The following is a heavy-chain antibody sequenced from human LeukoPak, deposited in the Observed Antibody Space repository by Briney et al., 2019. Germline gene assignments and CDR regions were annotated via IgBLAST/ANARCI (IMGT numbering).Heavy chain of an antibody. Sequence: PSETLSLTCVASGGSISSSDWWSWVRQPPGKGLEWIGEIYHRRATNYNPSLKSRLTISVDMSKNQFSLMLRSVTAADTAFYYCARDNRQRGLDSWGQGTLVTVSS. J-gene: IGHJ4*02. V-gene: IGHV4-4*02. CDR3: ARDNRQRGLDS. D-gene: IGHD1-14*01. CDR2: IYHRRAT. CDR1: GGSISSSDW.